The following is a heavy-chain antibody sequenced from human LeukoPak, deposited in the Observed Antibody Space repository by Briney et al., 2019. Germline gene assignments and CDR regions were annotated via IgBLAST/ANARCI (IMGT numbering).Heavy chain of an antibody. J-gene: IGHJ4*02. V-gene: IGHV3-33*01. CDR2: IWYDGSNK. D-gene: IGHD2-21*02. CDR3: ARDLRVTYFDY. CDR1: GLAFSGYA. Sequence: GGSLRLSCAASGLAFSGYAMHWVRQAPGKGLEWVAVIWYDGSNKYYADSVKGRFTISRDNSKNTLYLQMNSLRAEDTAVYYCARDLRVTYFDYWGQGTLVTVSS.